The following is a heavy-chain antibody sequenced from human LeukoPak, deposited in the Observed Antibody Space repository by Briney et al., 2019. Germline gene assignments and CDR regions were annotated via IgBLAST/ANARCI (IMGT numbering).Heavy chain of an antibody. CDR2: ISASGGST. Sequence: GGSLRLSCAASGFTFSSYAMSWVRQAPGKGLEWVSAISASGGSTYYADSVKGRFTISRDNSKNTLYLQMNSLRAEDTAVYYCAYQDGYRGKIDYWGQGTLVTVSS. V-gene: IGHV3-23*01. J-gene: IGHJ4*02. D-gene: IGHD5-24*01. CDR1: GFTFSSYA. CDR3: AYQDGYRGKIDY.